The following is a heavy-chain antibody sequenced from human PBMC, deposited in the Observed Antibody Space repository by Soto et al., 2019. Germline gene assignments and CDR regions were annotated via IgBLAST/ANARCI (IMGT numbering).Heavy chain of an antibody. CDR3: APQAWDGNVYLGSGSYYLKWLGP. Sequence: PSETLSLTGTVSGGSISSRTYYWGWIRQPPGKGLEWIGSIYYTGSTYYNPSLVSRVTISVDTSNNQFSLKLSSVTAADTGVYFCAPQAWDGNVYLGSGSYYLKWLGPWGQGTLVTVSS. V-gene: IGHV4-39*01. CDR2: IYYTGST. CDR1: GGSISSRTYY. J-gene: IGHJ5*02. D-gene: IGHD3-10*01.